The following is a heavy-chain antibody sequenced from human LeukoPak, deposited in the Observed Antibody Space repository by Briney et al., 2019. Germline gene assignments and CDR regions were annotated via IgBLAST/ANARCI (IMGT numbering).Heavy chain of an antibody. CDR2: ISSSGGTI. Sequence: GGSLRLSCAASGFTFRNYDMNWVRQAPRKGLEWVSYISSSGGTIYYADSVKDRFTISRDNAKNSLYLQMNSLRVEDTAVYYCAREMPGSSCLDSWGQGTLVTVSS. CDR3: AREMPGSSCLDS. CDR1: GFTFRNYD. J-gene: IGHJ4*02. D-gene: IGHD2-2*01. V-gene: IGHV3-48*03.